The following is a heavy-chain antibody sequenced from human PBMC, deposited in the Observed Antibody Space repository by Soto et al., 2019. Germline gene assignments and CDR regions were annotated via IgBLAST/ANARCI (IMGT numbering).Heavy chain of an antibody. CDR3: ARVFETHGSAYFFYGMDV. V-gene: IGHV6-1*01. Sequence: SQTLSLTCAISGDSVSSNSAAWNWIRQSPSRGLEWLGRAYYRSTWYNDYAVSVKSRITINSDTSKNQFSLQLNSVTPEDTAVYYCARVFETHGSAYFFYGMDVWGQGTTVTV. CDR1: GDSVSSNSAA. D-gene: IGHD3-16*01. CDR2: AYYRSTWYN. J-gene: IGHJ6*02.